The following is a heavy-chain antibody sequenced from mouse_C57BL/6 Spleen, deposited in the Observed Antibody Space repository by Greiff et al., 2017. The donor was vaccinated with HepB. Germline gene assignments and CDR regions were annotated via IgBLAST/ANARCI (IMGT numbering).Heavy chain of an antibody. CDR2: ISSGSSTI. CDR1: GFTFSDYG. CDR3: AREGWLHYFDV. Sequence: EVQLVESGGGLVKPGGSLKLSCAASGFTFSDYGMHWVRQAPEKGLEWVAYISSGSSTIYYADTVKGRFTISRDNAKNTLFLQMTSLRSEDTAMYYCAREGWLHYFDVWGTGTTVTVSS. V-gene: IGHV5-17*01. J-gene: IGHJ1*03. D-gene: IGHD2-3*01.